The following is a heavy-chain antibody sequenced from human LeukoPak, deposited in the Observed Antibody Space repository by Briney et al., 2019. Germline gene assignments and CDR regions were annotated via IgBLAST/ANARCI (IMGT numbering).Heavy chain of an antibody. Sequence: SETLSLTCTVSGGSISSGSYYWSWIRQPAGKGLEWIGRIYTSGSTNYNPSLKSRVTISVDTSKNQFSLKLSSVTAADTAVYYCARLVGSSSWYSVGEYFQHWGQGTLATVSS. CDR2: IYTSGST. V-gene: IGHV4-61*02. J-gene: IGHJ1*01. D-gene: IGHD6-13*01. CDR3: ARLVGSSSWYSVGEYFQH. CDR1: GGSISSGSYY.